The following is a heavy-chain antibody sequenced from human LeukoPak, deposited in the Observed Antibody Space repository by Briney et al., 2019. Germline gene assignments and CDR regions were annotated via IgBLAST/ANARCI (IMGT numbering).Heavy chain of an antibody. V-gene: IGHV4-39*01. D-gene: IGHD3-22*01. CDR1: GGSISSSSYY. CDR3: ARQSAKSSASYSSGYYYRAIFDY. Sequence: PSETLSLTCTVSGGSISSSSYYWGWIRQPPGKGPEWIGSIYYSGSTYYNPSLKSRVTISVDTSKNQFSLKLSSVTAADTAVYYCARQSAKSSASYSSGYYYRAIFDYWGQGTLVTVSS. CDR2: IYYSGST. J-gene: IGHJ4*02.